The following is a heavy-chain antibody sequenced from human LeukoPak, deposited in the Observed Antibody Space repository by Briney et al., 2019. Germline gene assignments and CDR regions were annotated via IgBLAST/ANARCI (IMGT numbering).Heavy chain of an antibody. CDR2: IYYTGST. CDR1: GGSISTYY. CDR3: ARGGNYWPQWWFDP. D-gene: IGHD1-26*01. Sequence: SETLSLTCTVSGGSISTYYWSWIRQPPGKGLEWIGYIYYTGSTSYNPSLKSRVTMSLDASKNHFFLELNSVPPADTAVYYCARGGNYWPQWWFDPWGRGTLVSVSS. V-gene: IGHV4-59*12. J-gene: IGHJ5*02.